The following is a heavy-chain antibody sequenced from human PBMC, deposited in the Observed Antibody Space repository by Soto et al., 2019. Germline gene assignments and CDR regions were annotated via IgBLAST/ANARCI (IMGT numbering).Heavy chain of an antibody. CDR2: IKSKTDGGTT. Sequence: EVQLVESGGGLVKPGGSLRLSCAASGFTFSNAWMNWVRQAPGKGLEWVGRIKSKTDGGTTDYAAPVKGGFTISRDDSKNTLYLQMNSLKTEDTAVYYCTTAESIRIVGAPFDYWGQGTLVTVSS. CDR1: GFTFSNAW. J-gene: IGHJ4*02. CDR3: TTAESIRIVGAPFDY. V-gene: IGHV3-15*07. D-gene: IGHD1-26*01.